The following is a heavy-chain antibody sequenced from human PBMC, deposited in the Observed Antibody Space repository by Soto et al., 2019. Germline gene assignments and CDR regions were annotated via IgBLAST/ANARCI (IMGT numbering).Heavy chain of an antibody. J-gene: IGHJ6*02. D-gene: IGHD6-6*01. CDR3: ATGNIAASPEDYYYGMDV. CDR2: INPSGGST. V-gene: IGHV1-46*01. Sequence: ASVKVSCKASGYTFTSYYMHWVRQATGQRLEWMGIINPSGGSTSYAQKFQGRVTMTRDTSTSTVYMELSSLRSEDTAVYYCATGNIAASPEDYYYGMDVWGQGTTVTVSS. CDR1: GYTFTSYY.